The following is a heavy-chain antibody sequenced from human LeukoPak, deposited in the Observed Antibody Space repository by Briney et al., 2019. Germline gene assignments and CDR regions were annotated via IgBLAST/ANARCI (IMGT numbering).Heavy chain of an antibody. D-gene: IGHD2-21*02. CDR1: GYSFTSYW. Sequence: GESLTISCKGSGYSFTSYWIGWVRQMPGKGLEWMGIIYPGDSDTRYSPSFQGQVTISADKSISTAYLQWSSLKASDTAMYYCARQWGAYSGDDCPEVYYYMDVWGKGTSVTVSS. CDR2: IYPGDSDT. V-gene: IGHV5-51*01. J-gene: IGHJ6*03. CDR3: ARQWGAYSGDDCPEVYYYMDV.